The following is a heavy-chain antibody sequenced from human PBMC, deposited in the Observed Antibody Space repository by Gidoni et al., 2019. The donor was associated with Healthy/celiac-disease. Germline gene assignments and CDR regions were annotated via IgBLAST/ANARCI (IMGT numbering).Heavy chain of an antibody. CDR1: GGSISSYY. CDR3: ARELAYSGSYDAFDI. J-gene: IGHJ3*02. V-gene: IGHV4-59*01. Sequence: QVQLLESGPGLVMPSATLSLTCTVSGGSISSYYWIWIRQHPGKGLEWIGYIDYSGSTNYNPSLKSGVTISVDTSKNQFSRKLSNVTAADTAVYYCARELAYSGSYDAFDIWGQGKMVTVSS. CDR2: IDYSGST. D-gene: IGHD1-26*01.